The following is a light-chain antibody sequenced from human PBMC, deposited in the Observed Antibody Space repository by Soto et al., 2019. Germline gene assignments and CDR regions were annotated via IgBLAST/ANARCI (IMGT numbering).Light chain of an antibody. Sequence: QSVLTQPASVSGSPGQSITISCSGTSSDIGGYDYVSWYQQHPGKAPKLMIYEVSNRPSGISSRFSASKSGNTASLTISGLQAADEADYYCSAYTSSSSVAFGGGTKLTVL. CDR1: SSDIGGYDY. CDR2: EVS. CDR3: SAYTSSSSVA. V-gene: IGLV2-14*01. J-gene: IGLJ2*01.